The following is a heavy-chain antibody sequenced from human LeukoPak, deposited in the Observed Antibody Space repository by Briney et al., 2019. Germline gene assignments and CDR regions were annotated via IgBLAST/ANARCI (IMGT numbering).Heavy chain of an antibody. V-gene: IGHV3-48*01. CDR2: ISSSGSTK. J-gene: IGHJ6*02. CDR1: GITFSSYS. CDR3: ARASEEYCSSTSCPDYYYYGMDV. D-gene: IGHD2-2*01. Sequence: GGSLRLSCGASGITFSSYSMNWVRQAPGKGLEWVSYISSSGSTKYYADSVKGRFTISRDNARNSLYLQMNSLRAEDTAVYYCARASEEYCSSTSCPDYYYYGMDVWGQGTTVTVSS.